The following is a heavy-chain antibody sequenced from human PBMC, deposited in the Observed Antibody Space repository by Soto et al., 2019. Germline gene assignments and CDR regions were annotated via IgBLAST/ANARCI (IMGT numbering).Heavy chain of an antibody. J-gene: IGHJ4*02. Sequence: QITLKESGPTRVKPTQTLTLTCTFSGFSLSTSGVGVGWIRQPPGKALEWLAFIYWDDDKRYSPSLKTRLTSMKDTSKNQGVLTMPHMDPVDTASYYCAHRAGLQGNWDGGFFDYWGPGTLVTVSS. CDR2: IYWDDDK. CDR1: GFSLSTSGVG. CDR3: AHRAGLQGNWDGGFFDY. V-gene: IGHV2-5*02. D-gene: IGHD1-1*01.